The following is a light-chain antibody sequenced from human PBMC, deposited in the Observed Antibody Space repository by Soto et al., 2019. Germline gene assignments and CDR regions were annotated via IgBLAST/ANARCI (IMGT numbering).Light chain of an antibody. V-gene: IGLV6-57*04. CDR3: HSYDVDNVI. J-gene: IGLJ2*01. Sequence: NFMLTQPHSVSESPGKTVTISCTRSSGSIASNYVQWYQQRPGSAPTSVIYDDNQRPSGVPDRFSGSIDSSSNSASLTISGLKTEDEADYYCHSYDVDNVIFGGGTKVTVL. CDR1: SGSIASNY. CDR2: DDN.